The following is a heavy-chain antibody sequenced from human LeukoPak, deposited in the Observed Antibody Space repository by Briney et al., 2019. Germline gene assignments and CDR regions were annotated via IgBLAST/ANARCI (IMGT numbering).Heavy chain of an antibody. V-gene: IGHV3-23*01. CDR3: TKTGSRDQGGLDY. J-gene: IGHJ4*02. D-gene: IGHD3-10*01. CDR1: GFTFTTYS. Sequence: GGSLRLSCEASGFTFTTYSMTWVRQAPGKGLEWVSGISGSGGNTHYADSVKGRFTISRDNSKNRLFLQMNSLRVEDTAVYFCTKTGSRDQGGLDYWGQGTLVTVSS. CDR2: ISGSGGNT.